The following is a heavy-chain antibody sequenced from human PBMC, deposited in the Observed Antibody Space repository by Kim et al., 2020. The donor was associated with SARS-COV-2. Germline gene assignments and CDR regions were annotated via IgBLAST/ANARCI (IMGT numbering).Heavy chain of an antibody. D-gene: IGHD2-21*01. CDR2: LGIGTI. CDR3: ARDRDWAFDI. Sequence: GGSLRLSCAASGLTLSSHSMNWVRQAPGKGLEWVSYLGIGTIDYADSVKGRFTISRDNAKNSLYLQMNSLRDEDTAVYYCARDRDWAFDIWGQGTKVTV. CDR1: GLTLSSHS. J-gene: IGHJ3*02. V-gene: IGHV3-48*02.